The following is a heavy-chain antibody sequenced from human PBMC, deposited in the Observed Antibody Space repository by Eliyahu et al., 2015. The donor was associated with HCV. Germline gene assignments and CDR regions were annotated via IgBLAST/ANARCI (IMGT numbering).Heavy chain of an antibody. J-gene: IGHJ4*02. V-gene: IGHV3-7*04. Sequence: DVQLVESGGGLVQPGGSLRLSCATSGFTFSSYWMSWVRQAPGKGLEWVANIKLDGSEKHYVDSVKGRFTISRDNAENSLYLQMNSLRAEDTAVYYCARDTRRSYYYDPSGYLFDYWGQGTLVTVSS. CDR2: IKLDGSEK. CDR3: ARDTRRSYYYDPSGYLFDY. CDR1: GFTFSSYW. D-gene: IGHD3-22*01.